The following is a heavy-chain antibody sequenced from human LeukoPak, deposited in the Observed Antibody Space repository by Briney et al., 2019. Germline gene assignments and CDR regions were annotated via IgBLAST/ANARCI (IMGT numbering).Heavy chain of an antibody. CDR1: GYTFTSYA. D-gene: IGHD3-10*01. CDR2: INTNTGNP. Sequence: ASVKVSCKASGYTFTSYAMNWVRQAPGQGLEWMGWINTNTGNPTYAQGFTGRFVFSLDTSVSTAYLQISSLKAEDTAVYYCARDHNPRASTYYYGSGSSIDYWGQGTLVTVSS. J-gene: IGHJ4*02. V-gene: IGHV7-4-1*02. CDR3: ARDHNPRASTYYYGSGSSIDY.